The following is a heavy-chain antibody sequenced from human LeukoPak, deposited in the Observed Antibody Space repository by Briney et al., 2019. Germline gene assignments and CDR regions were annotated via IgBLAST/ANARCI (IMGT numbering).Heavy chain of an antibody. CDR3: ARQSLGPSRSGTSNIWFDP. Sequence: SETLSLTCTVSGGSISSDYWSWIRQPPGKGLEWIGHIHYSGNTNYNPSLRSRVTISVDTPKNQFSVRLSSVTAADTAVYYCARQSLGPSRSGTSNIWFDPWGQGTLVSVSS. D-gene: IGHD3-10*01. V-gene: IGHV4-59*08. CDR2: IHYSGNT. CDR1: GGSISSDY. J-gene: IGHJ5*02.